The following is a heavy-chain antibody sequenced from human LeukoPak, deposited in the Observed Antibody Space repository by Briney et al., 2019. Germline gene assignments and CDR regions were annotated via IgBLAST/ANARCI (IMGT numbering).Heavy chain of an antibody. CDR3: ARSIAAAGGTYWYFDL. CDR2: IYYSGST. Sequence: PSQTLSLTCTVSGGSISSGAYYWSWIRQPPGKGLEWIGYIYYSGSTNYNPSLKSRVTISVDTSKNQFSLKLSSVTAADTAVYYCARSIAAAGGTYWYFDLWGRGTLVTVSS. CDR1: GGSISSGAYY. V-gene: IGHV4-30-4*01. D-gene: IGHD6-13*01. J-gene: IGHJ2*01.